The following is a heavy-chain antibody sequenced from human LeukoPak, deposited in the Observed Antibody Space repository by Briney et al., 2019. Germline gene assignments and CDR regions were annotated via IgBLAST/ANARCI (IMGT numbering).Heavy chain of an antibody. Sequence: GGSLRLSCAGSGFTFRDDWMSWVRQAPGKGLEWVANIKQEGNEKNYLDSVKGRFTISRDNATNSLYLQMNRLRADDTAVYYCARDGGGPLDWGQGTLVTVSS. V-gene: IGHV3-7*01. CDR3: ARDGGGPLD. J-gene: IGHJ4*02. D-gene: IGHD3-10*01. CDR1: GFTFRDDW. CDR2: IKQEGNEK.